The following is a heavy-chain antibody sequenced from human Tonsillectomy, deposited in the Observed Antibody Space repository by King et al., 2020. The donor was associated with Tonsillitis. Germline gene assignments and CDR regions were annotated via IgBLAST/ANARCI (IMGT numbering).Heavy chain of an antibody. Sequence: VQLVESGSELKMPGASVKVSCKASGYTFTNYAVNWVRQAPGEGLEWMGWINTNTGNPMYAQAFTGRFVFSLDTSLNTAYLQISSLKAEDTAVYYCARVDIITDYGLDVWGQGTTVTVSS. J-gene: IGHJ6*02. CDR3: ARVDIITDYGLDV. V-gene: IGHV7-4-1*02. CDR1: GYTFTNYA. CDR2: INTNTGNP. D-gene: IGHD1-14*01.